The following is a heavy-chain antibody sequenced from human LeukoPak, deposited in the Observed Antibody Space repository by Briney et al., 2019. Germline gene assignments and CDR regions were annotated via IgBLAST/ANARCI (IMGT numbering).Heavy chain of an antibody. V-gene: IGHV3-48*01. J-gene: IGHJ4*02. CDR1: GFTFSSYS. Sequence: GGSLRLSCAASGFTFSSYSMNWVRQAPGKGLEWVSYISSSSRTIYYADSVKGRFTISRDNAKNSLYLQMNSLRAEDTAVYYCARTVVGDIDYWGQGTLDTVSS. CDR2: ISSSSRTI. D-gene: IGHD1-26*01. CDR3: ARTVVGDIDY.